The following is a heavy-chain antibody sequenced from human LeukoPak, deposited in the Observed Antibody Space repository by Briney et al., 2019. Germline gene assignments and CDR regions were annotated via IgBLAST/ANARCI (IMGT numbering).Heavy chain of an antibody. Sequence: GGSLRLSCAASGFTFSSYSMNWVRQAPGKGLEWVSSISSSSYIYYADSVKGRFTISRDNAKNSLYLQMNSLRAEDTAVYYCARFPRDYGGNWGLDYWGQGTLVAVSS. CDR3: ARFPRDYGGNWGLDY. CDR2: ISSSSYI. J-gene: IGHJ4*02. V-gene: IGHV3-21*01. CDR1: GFTFSSYS. D-gene: IGHD4-23*01.